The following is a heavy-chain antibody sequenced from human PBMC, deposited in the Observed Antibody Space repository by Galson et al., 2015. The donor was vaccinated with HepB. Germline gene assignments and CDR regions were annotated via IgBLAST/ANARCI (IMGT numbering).Heavy chain of an antibody. CDR2: ISSTTGYT. Sequence: SLRLSCAASGFTFSNYYVSWIRQAPGKGLEWVSYISSTTGYTNYADSVKGRFTISRDNAKNSLYLQMNSLRAEDTAVYYCARNYDSSGQTDYWGQGTLVTVSS. CDR3: ARNYDSSGQTDY. J-gene: IGHJ4*02. V-gene: IGHV3-11*06. D-gene: IGHD3-22*01. CDR1: GFTFSNYY.